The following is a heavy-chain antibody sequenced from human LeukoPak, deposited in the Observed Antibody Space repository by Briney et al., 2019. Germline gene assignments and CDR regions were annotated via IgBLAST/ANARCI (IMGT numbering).Heavy chain of an antibody. V-gene: IGHV4-59*11. D-gene: IGHD4-23*01. CDR2: IYNSGST. CDR1: GGSISSHY. J-gene: IGHJ4*02. CDR3: AYGGNTHNFDY. Sequence: SETLSLTCTVSGGSISSHYWSWIRQPPGKGLEWIGYIYNSGSTNYNPSLKSRVTISVDTSKNQFSLKLSSVTAADTAVYYCAYGGNTHNFDYWGQGTLVTVSS.